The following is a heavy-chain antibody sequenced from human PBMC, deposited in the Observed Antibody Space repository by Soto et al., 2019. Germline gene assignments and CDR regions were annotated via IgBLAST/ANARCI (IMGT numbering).Heavy chain of an antibody. V-gene: IGHV2-70*11. D-gene: IGHD4-17*01. Sequence: GSGPTLVNPTQTLTLTCTFSGFSLSTSGMCVSWIRQPPGKALEWLARIDWDDDKYYSTSLKTRLTISKDTSKNQVVLTMTNMDPVDTATYYCARSPLAPRCYYYGMDVWGQGTTVTVSS. CDR3: ARSPLAPRCYYYGMDV. J-gene: IGHJ6*02. CDR1: GFSLSTSGMC. CDR2: IDWDDDK.